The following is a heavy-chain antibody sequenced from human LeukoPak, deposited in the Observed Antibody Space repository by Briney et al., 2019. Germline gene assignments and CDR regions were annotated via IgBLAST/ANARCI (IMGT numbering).Heavy chain of an antibody. CDR1: GFTFSSYA. Sequence: PGGSLRLSCVASGFTFSSYAMSWVRQAAGKGLEWVSSTSSSGETTYYADSVKGRFTISRDNSRNTLYLQMNSLRAEDTAVYYCAKDERGYSYGLIDYWGQGTLVTVSS. CDR3: AKDERGYSYGLIDY. J-gene: IGHJ4*02. D-gene: IGHD5-18*01. V-gene: IGHV3-23*01. CDR2: TSSSGETT.